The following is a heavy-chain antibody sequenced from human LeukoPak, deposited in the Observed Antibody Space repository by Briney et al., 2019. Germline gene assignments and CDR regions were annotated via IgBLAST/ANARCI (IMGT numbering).Heavy chain of an antibody. D-gene: IGHD6-19*01. CDR3: ARERYSSGWYLDY. CDR2: IYYSGST. J-gene: IGHJ4*02. CDR1: GGSISSYY. V-gene: IGHV4-59*01. Sequence: SETLSPTCTVSGGSISSYYWSWIRQPPGRGLEWIGYIYYSGSTNYSPSLKSRVTISVDTSKNQFSLKLSSVTAADTAVYYCARERYSSGWYLDYWGQGTLVTVSS.